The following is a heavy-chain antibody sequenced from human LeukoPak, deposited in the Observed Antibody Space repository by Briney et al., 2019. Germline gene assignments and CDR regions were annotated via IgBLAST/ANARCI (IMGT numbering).Heavy chain of an antibody. CDR2: ISSSSSYT. V-gene: IGHV3-21*01. J-gene: IGHJ6*03. Sequence: GGSLRLSCAASGFTFSSYSMNWVRQAPGKGLECVSSISSSSSYTYYADSVKGRFTISRDNAKTALYLQMNSLRAEDTAVYYCARDHNEDALLWFGELIQVNYYYMDVWGKGTTVTVSS. CDR3: ARDHNEDALLWFGELIQVNYYYMDV. CDR1: GFTFSSYS. D-gene: IGHD3-10*01.